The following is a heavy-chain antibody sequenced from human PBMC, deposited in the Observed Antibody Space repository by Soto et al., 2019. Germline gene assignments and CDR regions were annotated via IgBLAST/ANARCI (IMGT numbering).Heavy chain of an antibody. CDR2: IIPILGIA. V-gene: IGHV1-69*08. Sequence: QVQLVQSGAEVKKPGSSVKVSCKASGGTFSSYTISWVRQAPGQGLEWMGRIIPILGIANYAQKFQGRVTITADKSTSTAYMELSSLRSEDTAVYYCARDSGSDIVATIGFYYYYYYMDVWGKGTTVTVSS. CDR1: GGTFSSYT. CDR3: ARDSGSDIVATIGFYYYYYYMDV. D-gene: IGHD5-12*01. J-gene: IGHJ6*03.